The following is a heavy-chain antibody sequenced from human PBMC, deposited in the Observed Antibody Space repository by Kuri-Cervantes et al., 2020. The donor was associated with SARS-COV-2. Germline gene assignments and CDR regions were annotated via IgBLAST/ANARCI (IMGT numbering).Heavy chain of an antibody. D-gene: IGHD6-13*01. Sequence: SETLSLTCTVSGGSIISSRYYWGWIRQPPGKGLEWIGYISSSGGTNSNPSLKSRVTISLDTSKNQFSLKLSSVTAADTAVYYCARRAAAGRSGAFDIWGQGTMVTV. J-gene: IGHJ3*02. CDR1: GGSIISSRYY. CDR2: ISSSGGT. V-gene: IGHV4-61*05. CDR3: ARRAAAGRSGAFDI.